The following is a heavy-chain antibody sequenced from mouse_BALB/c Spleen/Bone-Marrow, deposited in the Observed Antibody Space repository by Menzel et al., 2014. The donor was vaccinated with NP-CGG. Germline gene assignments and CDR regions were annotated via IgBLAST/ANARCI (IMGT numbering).Heavy chain of an antibody. D-gene: IGHD5-2*01. Sequence: EVQLQQSGPELVKPGASVKISCKASEYTFTDYNMHWVKQSHGKSLEWIGYIYPYSGGTGYNQKFKSKATLTVDDSSFTAYMELRSLTTEDSAVYYCARSGIPDAMDYWGQGTSVTVSS. V-gene: IGHV1S29*02. CDR2: IYPYSGGT. CDR1: EYTFTDYN. J-gene: IGHJ4*01. CDR3: ARSGIPDAMDY.